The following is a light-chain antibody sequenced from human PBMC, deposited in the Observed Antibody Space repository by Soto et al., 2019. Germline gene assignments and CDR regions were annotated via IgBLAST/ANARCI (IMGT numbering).Light chain of an antibody. CDR1: SSNIGGNT. V-gene: IGLV1-44*01. CDR3: ASWDDSVEGVV. Sequence: QSVVTQPASASGTPGQRVIISCSGSSSNIGGNTVNWYQQISGAAPKLLIYSHNERPSGVPDRFSASKSGTTASLAINGLQSEDEADYYCASWDDSVEGVVFGGGTKVTVL. CDR2: SHN. J-gene: IGLJ2*01.